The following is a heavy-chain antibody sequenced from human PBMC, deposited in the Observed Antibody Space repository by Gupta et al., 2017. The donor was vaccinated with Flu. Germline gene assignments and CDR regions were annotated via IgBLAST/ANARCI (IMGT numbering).Heavy chain of an antibody. V-gene: IGHV3-15*01. D-gene: IGHD1-26*01. CDR2: IKRKSDGGAT. Sequence: VKPGGSLRLSCTASGFSFNNYWMSWVRQAPGKGLEWVGRIKRKSDGGATDYASPVKGRFTVSRDDSKNTLYLQMNSLKTEDTGVYFCTTNMLVGTKVAYWGQGTLVSVSS. J-gene: IGHJ4*02. CDR3: TTNMLVGTKVAY. CDR1: GFSFNNYW.